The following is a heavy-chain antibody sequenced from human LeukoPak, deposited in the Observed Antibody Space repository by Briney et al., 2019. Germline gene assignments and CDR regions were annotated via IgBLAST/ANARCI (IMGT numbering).Heavy chain of an antibody. J-gene: IGHJ4*02. D-gene: IGHD5-18*01. Sequence: SETLSLTCAVYGGSFSGYYWSWIRQPPGKGLEWIGEINHSGSTNYNPSLKSRVTISVDTSKNQFSLKLSSVTAADTAVYYCAVRGGYSYGSYFDYWGQGTLVTVSS. CDR1: GGSFSGYY. V-gene: IGHV4-34*01. CDR3: AVRGGYSYGSYFDY. CDR2: INHSGST.